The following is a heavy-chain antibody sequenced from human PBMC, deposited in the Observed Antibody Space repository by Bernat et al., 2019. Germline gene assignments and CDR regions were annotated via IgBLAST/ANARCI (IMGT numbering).Heavy chain of an antibody. V-gene: IGHV3-30-3*01. Sequence: QVQLVESGGGVVQPGRSLRLSCAASGFTFSSYAMHWVRQAPGKGLEWVAVISYDGSNKYYADSVKGRFTISRDNSKNTLYLQMNSLRAEDTAVYYCASTMVRGLRVPFSYWGQGTLATVSS. CDR1: GFTFSSYA. J-gene: IGHJ4*02. D-gene: IGHD3-10*01. CDR2: ISYDGSNK. CDR3: ASTMVRGLRVPFSY.